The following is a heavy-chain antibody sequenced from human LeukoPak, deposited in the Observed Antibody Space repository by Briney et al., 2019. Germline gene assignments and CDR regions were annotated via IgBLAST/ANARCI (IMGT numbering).Heavy chain of an antibody. CDR1: GFTLSNYW. V-gene: IGHV3-74*01. D-gene: IGHD2-8*02. Sequence: GGSLRLSCAATGFTLSNYWMHWVRQAPGEGLVWVSRVDPDGTTTNYADSVTGRFTTSRDNAKNTLYLQMNSLRAEDTALYYCTRVQAGRSGLMDVWGRGTTVTVSS. CDR2: VDPDGTTT. CDR3: TRVQAGRSGLMDV. J-gene: IGHJ6*02.